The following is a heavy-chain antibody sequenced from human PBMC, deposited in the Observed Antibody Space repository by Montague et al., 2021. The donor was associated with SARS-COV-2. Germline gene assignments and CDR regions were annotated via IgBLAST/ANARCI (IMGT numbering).Heavy chain of an antibody. CDR3: ARHRANAGSFDI. CDR1: GGSITVSRYD. J-gene: IGHJ3*02. Sequence: SETLSLTCTVSGGSITVSRYDWGWIRQPPGKGLEWIGSVRYTGTTSYNASLKSRLTISVDTSENQFSLKMTSVTASDTAVYHCARHRANAGSFDIWGQGTMVTVSS. D-gene: IGHD1-1*01. CDR2: VRYTGTT. V-gene: IGHV4-39*01.